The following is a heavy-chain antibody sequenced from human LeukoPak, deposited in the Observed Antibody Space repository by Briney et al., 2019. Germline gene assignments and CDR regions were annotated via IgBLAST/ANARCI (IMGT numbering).Heavy chain of an antibody. V-gene: IGHV1-18*01. CDR2: ISPYNGKT. CDR3: ARGGSGSGWYFDY. Sequence: ASVKVSCKASGYDFTSVSITWVRRPPGQGLERMGWISPYNGKTRYAQKFQGRVAMTTDTSTTTAYMELRGLRFNDTAVYYCARGGSGSGWYFDYWGQGTLVTVSS. D-gene: IGHD6-19*01. J-gene: IGHJ4*02. CDR1: GYDFTSVS.